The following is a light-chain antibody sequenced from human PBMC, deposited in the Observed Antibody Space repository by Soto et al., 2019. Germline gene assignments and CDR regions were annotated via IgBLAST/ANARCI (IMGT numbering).Light chain of an antibody. Sequence: DIQMTQSPSSVSASVGDIVTITFLASQDVGKWLAWYQQKPGKAPTPLIHGASSLQSGVPSRYSGSGHGTDFTLTISSLQPEDFATYFCQQANSFPITFGQGTRLEIK. J-gene: IGKJ5*01. CDR2: GAS. V-gene: IGKV1-12*01. CDR1: QDVGKW. CDR3: QQANSFPIT.